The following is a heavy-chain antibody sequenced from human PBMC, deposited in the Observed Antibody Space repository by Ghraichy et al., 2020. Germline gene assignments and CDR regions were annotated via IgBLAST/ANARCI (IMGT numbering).Heavy chain of an antibody. CDR2: ISSSSSTI. Sequence: GGSLRLSCAASGFTFSSYSMNWVRQAPGKGLEWVSYISSSSSTIYYADSVKGRFTISRDNAKNSLYLQMNSLRDEDTAVYYCARGGVGVPAANYYYYYGMDVWGQGTTVTVSS. V-gene: IGHV3-48*02. D-gene: IGHD2-2*01. J-gene: IGHJ6*02. CDR1: GFTFSSYS. CDR3: ARGGVGVPAANYYYYYGMDV.